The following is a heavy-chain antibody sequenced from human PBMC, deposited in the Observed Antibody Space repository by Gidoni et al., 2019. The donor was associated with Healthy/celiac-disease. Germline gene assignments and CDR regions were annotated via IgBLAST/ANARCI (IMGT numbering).Heavy chain of an antibody. Sequence: QVQLVESGGGVVQPGRSLRLSCAASGFTFSSYGMHWVRQAPGKGLEWVAVISYDGSNKYYADSVKGRFTISRDNSKNTLYLQMNSLRAEDTAVYYCAKATCSSTSCYSLGHWGQGTLVTVSS. CDR1: GFTFSSYG. CDR2: ISYDGSNK. D-gene: IGHD2-2*01. CDR3: AKATCSSTSCYSLGH. J-gene: IGHJ4*02. V-gene: IGHV3-30*18.